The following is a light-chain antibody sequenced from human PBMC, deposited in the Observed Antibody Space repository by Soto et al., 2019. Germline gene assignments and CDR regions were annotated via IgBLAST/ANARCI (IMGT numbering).Light chain of an antibody. Sequence: EIVLTQSPATLPLSPGQRATLSCRASQSVRSNFLSWYQQKPGQAPRLLIYAASARATGFPARFSGSGSGTDFTLTISSLQPEDVAVYYCQQDYNLPLTFGGGTKVEIK. CDR3: QQDYNLPLT. J-gene: IGKJ4*01. CDR1: QSVRSNF. CDR2: AAS. V-gene: IGKV3D-7*01.